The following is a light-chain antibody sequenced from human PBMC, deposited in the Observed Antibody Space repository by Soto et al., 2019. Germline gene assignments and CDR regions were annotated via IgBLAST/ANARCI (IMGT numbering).Light chain of an antibody. Sequence: EMVLTQSPETLSLSPGETATLSCRASQSVTMSYLAWYRQRPGQAPRLLIYGASGRAAGIPDRFSGSGSGTDFTLTITRLEPEDFAVYYCQQYGSSRTFGQGTKLEIK. CDR1: QSVTMSY. V-gene: IGKV3-20*01. CDR3: QQYGSSRT. CDR2: GAS. J-gene: IGKJ2*01.